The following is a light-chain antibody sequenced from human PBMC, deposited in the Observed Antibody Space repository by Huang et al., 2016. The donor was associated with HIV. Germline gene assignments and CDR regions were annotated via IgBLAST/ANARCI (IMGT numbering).Light chain of an antibody. J-gene: IGKJ2*03. CDR2: RAS. Sequence: EILLTQSPDTLSLSPGERATLSCRASQSVNNTYLAWYQQKPGQAPRLLIYRASTRATGIPDRFSGSGSGTDFTLTISRLEPDDFAVYYCQQFGSSPPYSFGQGTKLEIE. CDR3: QQFGSSPPYS. CDR1: QSVNNTY. V-gene: IGKV3-20*01.